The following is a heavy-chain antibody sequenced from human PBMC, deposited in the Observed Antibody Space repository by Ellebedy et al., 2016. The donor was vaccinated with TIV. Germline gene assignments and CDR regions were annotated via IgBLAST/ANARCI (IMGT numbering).Heavy chain of an antibody. J-gene: IGHJ5*02. D-gene: IGHD6-6*01. V-gene: IGHV1-2*02. CDR3: ARTRGSSSVELDP. Sequence: ASVTVSCKASGYTFTGYFVHWVRQAPGQGLEWTGWINSNSGGTNYEQKFQGRVSMTRDTSISTAYMELSSLKFDDTAIYYCARTRGSSSVELDPWGQGTLVTVSS. CDR1: GYTFTGYF. CDR2: INSNSGGT.